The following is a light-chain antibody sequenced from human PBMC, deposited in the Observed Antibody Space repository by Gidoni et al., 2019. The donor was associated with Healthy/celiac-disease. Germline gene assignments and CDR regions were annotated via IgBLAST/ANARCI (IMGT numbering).Light chain of an antibody. J-gene: IGKJ2*01. Sequence: DIQLPQSPSSLSASVGDIVTITCRASQSSSSYLNWYQQKPGKAPKLLIYAASSWQSGVPSRFSGSGSGTDFTLTISSLQHEDFATYYCQQSDSTPRTFGQGTKLEIK. CDR1: QSSSSY. CDR3: QQSDSTPRT. V-gene: IGKV1-39*01. CDR2: AAS.